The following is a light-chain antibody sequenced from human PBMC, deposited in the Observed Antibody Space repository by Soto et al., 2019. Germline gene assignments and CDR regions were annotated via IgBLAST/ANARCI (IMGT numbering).Light chain of an antibody. J-gene: IGLJ2*01. Sequence: QSVLTQPASVSGSPGQSITISCTGTSSDVGGYNLVSWYQQPPGKAPKLMIYEGSKRPSGVSNRFSGSKSGNTASLTISGLQAEDEADYHCCSYAGSGTFVVFGGGTKLTVL. CDR3: CSYAGSGTFVV. V-gene: IGLV2-23*03. CDR2: EGS. CDR1: SSDVGGYNL.